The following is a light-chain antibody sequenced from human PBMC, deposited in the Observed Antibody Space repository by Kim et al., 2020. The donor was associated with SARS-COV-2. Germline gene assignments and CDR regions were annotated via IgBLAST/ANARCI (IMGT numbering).Light chain of an antibody. V-gene: IGKV3-20*01. CDR2: GAS. CDR3: QQYGSTPYT. Sequence: EIVLTQYPGTLSLSPGERATLSCRASQSVRSSYLAWYQQKPGQAPRLLIYGASSRATGIPDRFSGSGSGTDFTLTISRLEPEDFAVYYCQQYGSTPYTFGQGTKLEI. J-gene: IGKJ2*01. CDR1: QSVRSSY.